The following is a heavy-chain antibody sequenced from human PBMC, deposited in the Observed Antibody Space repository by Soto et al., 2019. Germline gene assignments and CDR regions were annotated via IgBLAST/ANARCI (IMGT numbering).Heavy chain of an antibody. Sequence: AASLRISCVASGFTFSSYGMHWVRQAPGKGLEWVAVISYDGSNKYYADSVKGRFTISRDNSKNTLYLQMNSLRAEDTAVYYCAKGYTAMVAWGQGTLVTVSS. D-gene: IGHD5-18*01. J-gene: IGHJ5*02. V-gene: IGHV3-30*18. CDR3: AKGYTAMVA. CDR2: ISYDGSNK. CDR1: GFTFSSYG.